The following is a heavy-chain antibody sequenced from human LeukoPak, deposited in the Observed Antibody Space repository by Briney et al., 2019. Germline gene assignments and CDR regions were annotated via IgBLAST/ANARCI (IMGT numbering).Heavy chain of an antibody. V-gene: IGHV1-2*02. D-gene: IGHD3-22*01. Sequence: GASVKVSCKASGYTFTGYFMHWVRQAPGQGLEWMGWINPNSGGTNYAQKFQGRVTMTRDTSISTAYMELSRLGSDDTAVYYCARGPHYYDPPDYWGQGTLVTVSS. CDR2: INPNSGGT. CDR1: GYTFTGYF. J-gene: IGHJ4*02. CDR3: ARGPHYYDPPDY.